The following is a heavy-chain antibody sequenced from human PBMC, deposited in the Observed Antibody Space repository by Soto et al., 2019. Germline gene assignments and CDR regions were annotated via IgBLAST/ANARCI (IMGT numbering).Heavy chain of an antibody. V-gene: IGHV3-30*18. CDR2: ISYDGSNK. Sequence: GGSLRLSCAASGFTFSSYGMHWVRQAPGKGLEWVAVISYDGSNKYYADSVKGRFTISRDSSKNTLYLQMNSLRAEDTAVYYCAKDHIDTAMEYYYYGMDIWGQGTTVTVSS. D-gene: IGHD5-18*01. CDR1: GFTFSSYG. J-gene: IGHJ6*02. CDR3: AKDHIDTAMEYYYYGMDI.